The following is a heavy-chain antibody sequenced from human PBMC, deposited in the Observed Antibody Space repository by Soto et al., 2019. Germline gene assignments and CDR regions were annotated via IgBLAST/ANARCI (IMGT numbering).Heavy chain of an antibody. CDR3: ARESGSGSYFSYGGTWLDP. CDR2: IIPIFGTA. CDR1: GGTFSSYA. J-gene: IGHJ5*02. Sequence: SVKVSCKASGGTFSSYAISWVRQAPGQGLEWMGGIIPIFGTANYAQKFQGRVTITADESTSTAYMELSSLRSEDTAVYYCARESGSGSYFSYGGTWLDPWSQGTLVTVSS. V-gene: IGHV1-69*13. D-gene: IGHD3-10*01.